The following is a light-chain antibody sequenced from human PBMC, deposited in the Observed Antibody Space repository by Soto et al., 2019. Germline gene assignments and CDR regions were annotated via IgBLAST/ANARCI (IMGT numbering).Light chain of an antibody. Sequence: EIVLTQSPGTLSLSPGERATLSCRASQSVSSSYLAWYQQKPGQAPRLLIYGASSRATGIPDRFIGSGSGTDFIPTISRLEPEDVAVYFCQQYCSSSPGLTFGGGTKVEIK. CDR3: QQYCSSSPGLT. CDR2: GAS. V-gene: IGKV3-20*01. J-gene: IGKJ4*01. CDR1: QSVSSSY.